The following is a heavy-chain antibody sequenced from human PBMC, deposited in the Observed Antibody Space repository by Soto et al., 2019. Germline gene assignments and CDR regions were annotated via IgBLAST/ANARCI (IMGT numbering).Heavy chain of an antibody. D-gene: IGHD2-15*01. V-gene: IGHV1-24*01. Sequence: ASVKVSCKVSGYTLTELSMHWVRQAPGKGLEWMGGFDPEDGETIYAQKFQGRVTMTEDTSTDTAYMELSSLRSEDTAVYYCATGCSGGSCHQYFQHWGQGTLVTVSS. CDR3: ATGCSGGSCHQYFQH. CDR2: FDPEDGET. J-gene: IGHJ1*01. CDR1: GYTLTELS.